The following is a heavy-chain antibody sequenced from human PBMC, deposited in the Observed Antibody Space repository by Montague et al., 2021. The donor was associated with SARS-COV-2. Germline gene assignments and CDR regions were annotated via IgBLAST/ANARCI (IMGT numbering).Heavy chain of an antibody. J-gene: IGHJ6*03. CDR1: GGTISSFY. CDR2: IYYSGST. D-gene: IGHD4-11*01. Sequence: SETLSLTCTVSGGTISSFYWNWIRQPPGKGLEWIGSIYYSGSTXXXPSXXXRVTISVDTSRNQFSLKLSSVTAADTAVYYCARQDPYSKKKFYYYYYYMDIWGKGTTVTVSS. CDR3: ARQDPYSKKKFYYYYYYMDI. V-gene: IGHV4-39*01.